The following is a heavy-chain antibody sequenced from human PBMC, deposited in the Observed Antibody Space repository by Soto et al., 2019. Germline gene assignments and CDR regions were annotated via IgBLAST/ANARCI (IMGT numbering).Heavy chain of an antibody. Sequence: SETLSLTCAVSGGSFSAYYWSWIRQPRGTGLEWIGEINHSGSTNYNLSLKSRVTISVDTPKNQFSLKLSSVTAADTSVYYCARGKDIVVVVTAXYFQHWGQGALVTVS. CDR1: GGSFSAYY. D-gene: IGHD2-15*01. CDR3: ARGKDIVVVVTAXYFQH. V-gene: IGHV4-34*01. J-gene: IGHJ1*01. CDR2: INHSGST.